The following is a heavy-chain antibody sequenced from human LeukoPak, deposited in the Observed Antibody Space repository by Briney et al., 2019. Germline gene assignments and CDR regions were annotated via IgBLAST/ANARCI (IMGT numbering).Heavy chain of an antibody. Sequence: GASVKVSCKASGYTFTSYYMHWVRQAPGQGLEWMGWISAYNGNTDYAQKLQGRVTMTTDTSTSTAYMELRSLRSDDTAVYYCARDFSGSYSDFDYWGQGTLVTVSS. J-gene: IGHJ4*02. CDR3: ARDFSGSYSDFDY. CDR1: GYTFTSYY. V-gene: IGHV1-18*04. D-gene: IGHD1-26*01. CDR2: ISAYNGNT.